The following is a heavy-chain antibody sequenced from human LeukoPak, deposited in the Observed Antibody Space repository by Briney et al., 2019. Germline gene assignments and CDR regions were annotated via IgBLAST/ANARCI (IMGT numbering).Heavy chain of an antibody. CDR2: IIPIFGTA. CDR3: ASFPVPAAGRYWFDL. V-gene: IGHV1-69*05. Sequence: SVKVSCKASGGTFSSYAISWVRQAPGQGLEWMGGIIPIFGTANYAQKFQGRVTITTDESTSTAYMELSSLRSEDTAVYYCASFPVPAAGRYWFDLWGQGTLVTVSS. J-gene: IGHJ5*02. D-gene: IGHD2-2*01. CDR1: GGTFSSYA.